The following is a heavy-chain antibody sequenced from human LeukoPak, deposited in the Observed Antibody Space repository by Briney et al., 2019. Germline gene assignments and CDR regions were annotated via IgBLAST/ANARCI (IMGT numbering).Heavy chain of an antibody. V-gene: IGHV4-34*01. D-gene: IGHD6-13*01. Sequence: SETLSLTCAVYGGSFSGYYWSWIRQPPEKGLEWIGEINHSGSTNYNPSLKSRVTISVDTSKNQFSLKLSSVTAADTAVYYCARGRPRFSSWHLYYFDYWGQGTLVTVSS. CDR1: GGSFSGYY. J-gene: IGHJ4*02. CDR3: ARGRPRFSSWHLYYFDY. CDR2: INHSGST.